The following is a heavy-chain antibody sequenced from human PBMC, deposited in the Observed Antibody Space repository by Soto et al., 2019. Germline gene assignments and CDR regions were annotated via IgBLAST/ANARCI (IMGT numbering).Heavy chain of an antibody. CDR2: IYFRGNT. CDR3: ARLEGLATISYYFDF. Sequence: QLQLQESGPGLVKPSETLSLTCSVSGDSINSDKYYWGWIRQPPGKGLEWIESIYFRGNTYYNPSLQTRVTISLDKSKSQCSLKLNSVTAADSAVYFCARLEGLATISYYFDFWGQGALVTVSS. CDR1: GDSINSDKYY. D-gene: IGHD3-9*01. V-gene: IGHV4-39*01. J-gene: IGHJ4*02.